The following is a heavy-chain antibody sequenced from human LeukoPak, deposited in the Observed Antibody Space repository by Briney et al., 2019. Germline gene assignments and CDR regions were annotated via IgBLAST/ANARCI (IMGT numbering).Heavy chain of an antibody. CDR1: GFTFSSYW. D-gene: IGHD3-22*01. Sequence: PGGSLRLSCAASGFTFSSYWMHWVRQAPGKGLVWVSRINSDGSSTSYADSVKGRFTISRDNAKNTLYLQMNSLRAEDTAVYYCARVGISSGYYGKADYWGQGTLVTVSS. V-gene: IGHV3-74*01. J-gene: IGHJ4*02. CDR3: ARVGISSGYYGKADY. CDR2: INSDGSST.